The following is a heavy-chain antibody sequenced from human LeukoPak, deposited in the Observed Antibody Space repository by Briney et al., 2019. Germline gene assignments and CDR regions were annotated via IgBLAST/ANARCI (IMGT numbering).Heavy chain of an antibody. V-gene: IGHV3-33*01. CDR3: ARGHYYDSSGYYAPYGMDV. CDR1: GFTFSSYG. CDR2: IWYDGSNK. J-gene: IGHJ6*02. Sequence: PGGSLRLSCAASGFTFSSYGMHWVRQAPGKGLEWVAVIWYDGSNKYYADSVKGRFTISRDNSKNTLYLQMNSLRAEDTAVYYCARGHYYDSSGYYAPYGMDVWGQGTTVTVSS. D-gene: IGHD3-22*01.